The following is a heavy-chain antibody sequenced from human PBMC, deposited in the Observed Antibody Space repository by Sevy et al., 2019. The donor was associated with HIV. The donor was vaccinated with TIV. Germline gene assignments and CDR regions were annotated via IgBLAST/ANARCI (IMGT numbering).Heavy chain of an antibody. D-gene: IGHD1-26*01. CDR2: IKSKADGGTP. J-gene: IGHJ4*02. CDR3: GYSEYGYYYDY. CDR1: WFIFSNAW. V-gene: IGHV3-15*01. Sequence: GSLRLSFGASWFIFSNAWMSWVRQAPGKGLEWGGRIKSKADGGTPDYAAPVKGTFTISRDDSINTLYLQMNSLRTDDTAVYYCGYSEYGYYYDYWGQGTLVTVSS.